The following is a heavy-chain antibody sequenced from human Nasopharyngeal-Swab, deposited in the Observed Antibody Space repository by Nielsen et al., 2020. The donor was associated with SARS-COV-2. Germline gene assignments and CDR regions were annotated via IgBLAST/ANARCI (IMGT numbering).Heavy chain of an antibody. Sequence: WIRQPPGKGLEWIGEINHSGSTNYNPSLKSRVTIPVAPSKNPFSLKLSSVTAADAAVYYCARAGDIRYYYYGMDVWGQGTTVTVSS. D-gene: IGHD2-21*01. CDR3: ARAGDIRYYYYGMDV. J-gene: IGHJ6*02. CDR2: INHSGST. V-gene: IGHV4-34*01.